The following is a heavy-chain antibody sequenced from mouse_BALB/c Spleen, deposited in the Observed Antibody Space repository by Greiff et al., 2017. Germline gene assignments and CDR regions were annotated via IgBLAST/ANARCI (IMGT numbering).Heavy chain of an antibody. J-gene: IGHJ2*01. CDR2: IDPANGNT. Sequence: EVQLQQSGAELVKPGASVKLSCTASGFNIKDTYMHWVKQRPEQGLEWIGRIDPANGNTKYDPKFQGKATITADTSSNTAYLQLSSLTSEDTAVYYCALHHYYGSDYWGQGTTLTVSS. V-gene: IGHV14-3*02. CDR3: ALHHYYGSDY. CDR1: GFNIKDTY. D-gene: IGHD1-2*01.